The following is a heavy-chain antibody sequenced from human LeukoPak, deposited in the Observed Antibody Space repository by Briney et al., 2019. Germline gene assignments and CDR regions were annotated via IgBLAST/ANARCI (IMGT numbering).Heavy chain of an antibody. CDR1: GFTFSSYS. J-gene: IGHJ4*02. Sequence: GGSLRLSCAASGFTFSSYSINWVRQAPGKGLEWVSYISSSSGSIYYADSVKGRFSISRDNAKSSVSLHMNSLRDEGTAVYYCARGCDTNCFFNNYWGQGTLVTVSS. CDR2: ISSSSGSI. D-gene: IGHD7-27*01. CDR3: ARGCDTNCFFNNY. V-gene: IGHV3-48*02.